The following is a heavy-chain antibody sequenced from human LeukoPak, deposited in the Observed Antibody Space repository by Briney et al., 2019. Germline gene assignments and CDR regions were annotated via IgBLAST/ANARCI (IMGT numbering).Heavy chain of an antibody. D-gene: IGHD3-10*01. CDR1: GFTFSYYG. CDR3: AKPPNYYGSGNELYNN. Sequence: PGGSLRLSCAASGFTFSYYGMHWVRQAPGKGLEWVAVISYDGSNKYYADSVKGRFTISRDNSKSTLYLQTNSLRAEDTAVYYCAKPPNYYGSGNELYNNWGQGTLVTVSS. V-gene: IGHV3-30*18. CDR2: ISYDGSNK. J-gene: IGHJ4*02.